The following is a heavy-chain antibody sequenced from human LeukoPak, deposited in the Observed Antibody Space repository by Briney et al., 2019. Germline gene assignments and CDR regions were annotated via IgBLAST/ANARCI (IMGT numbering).Heavy chain of an antibody. V-gene: IGHV3-74*01. Sequence: GGSLRLSCAASGFTFSTYWMHWVRQAPGKGLVWVSRMNSDGSGSYYADSVKGRFTISRDNAKNTLYLQMNSLRAEDTAVYYCTRNLYGDCWGQGTLVTVSS. CDR1: GFTFSTYW. D-gene: IGHD3-16*01. J-gene: IGHJ4*02. CDR3: TRNLYGDC. CDR2: MNSDGSGS.